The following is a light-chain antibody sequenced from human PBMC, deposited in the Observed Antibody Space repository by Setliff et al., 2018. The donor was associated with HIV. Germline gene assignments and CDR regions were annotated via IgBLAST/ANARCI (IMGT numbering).Light chain of an antibody. CDR2: DVS. Sequence: QSVPTQPRSVSGSPGQTITLSCTGSTSDVGNYNYVSWYQQYPGTATKLIIFDVSRRPSGVPDRFSGSKSQNTASLTISGLQPEDEADYYCCSYVGSYSYVFGTGTKVTVL. J-gene: IGLJ1*01. CDR3: CSYVGSYSYV. V-gene: IGLV2-11*01. CDR1: TSDVGNYNY.